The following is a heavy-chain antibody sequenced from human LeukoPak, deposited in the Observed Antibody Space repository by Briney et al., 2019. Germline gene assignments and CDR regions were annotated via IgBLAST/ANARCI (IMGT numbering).Heavy chain of an antibody. J-gene: IGHJ1*01. Sequence: GGSLGLSCAASGFTFSSYGMHRVRQAPGKGLEWVAVIWYDGSNKYYADSVKGRFTISRDNSKNTLYLQMNSLRAEDTAVYYCARAWEYCSGGSCYSEYFQHWGQGTLVTVSS. D-gene: IGHD2-15*01. CDR2: IWYDGSNK. CDR1: GFTFSSYG. V-gene: IGHV3-33*01. CDR3: ARAWEYCSGGSCYSEYFQH.